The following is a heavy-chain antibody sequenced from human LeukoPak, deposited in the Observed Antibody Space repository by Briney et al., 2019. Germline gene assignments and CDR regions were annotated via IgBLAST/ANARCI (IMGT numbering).Heavy chain of an antibody. J-gene: IGHJ4*02. CDR1: GYSLTRYW. V-gene: IGHV5-10-1*01. CDR2: IDPGDSYT. Sequence: GESLSISCKGSGYSLTRYWISWVRQMPGKGLEWMGRIDPGDSYTNYSPSFQGHVTISADKSISTAYLQWSSLKASDTDMYYCARHYSSGSDFDYWGQGTLVTVSS. D-gene: IGHD6-19*01. CDR3: ARHYSSGSDFDY.